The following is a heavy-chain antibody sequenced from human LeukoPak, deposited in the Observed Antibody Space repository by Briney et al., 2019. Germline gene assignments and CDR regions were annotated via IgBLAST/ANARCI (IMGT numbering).Heavy chain of an antibody. V-gene: IGHV3-20*01. CDR1: GFTFSDYY. CDR2: INWNGGST. Sequence: GGSLRLSCAASGFTFSDYYMSWIRQAPGKGLEWVSGINWNGGSTGYADSVKGRFTISRDNAKNSLYLQMNSLRAEDTALYHCARDKQLDWAHYYYYYMDVWGKGTPVTVSS. D-gene: IGHD1-1*01. CDR3: ARDKQLDWAHYYYYYMDV. J-gene: IGHJ6*03.